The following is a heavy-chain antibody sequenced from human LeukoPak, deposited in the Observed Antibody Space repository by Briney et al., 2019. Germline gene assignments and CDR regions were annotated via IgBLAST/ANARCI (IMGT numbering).Heavy chain of an antibody. J-gene: IGHJ6*02. Sequence: ASVKVSCKASGYTFTSYDINWVRQATGQGLEWMGWMNPNSGNTGYAQKFQGRVTMTRNTSISIAYMELSSLRSEDTAVYYCARGLSGSYYYYYGMDVWGQGTTVTVSS. CDR3: ARGLSGSYYYYYGMDV. D-gene: IGHD1-26*01. CDR1: GYTFTSYD. V-gene: IGHV1-8*01. CDR2: MNPNSGNT.